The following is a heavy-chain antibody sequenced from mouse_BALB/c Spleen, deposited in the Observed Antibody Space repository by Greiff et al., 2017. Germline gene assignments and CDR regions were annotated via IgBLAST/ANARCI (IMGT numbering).Heavy chain of an antibody. J-gene: IGHJ2*01. CDR2: ISDGGSYT. V-gene: IGHV5-4*02. CDR1: GFTFSDYY. Sequence: EVQRVESGGGLVKPGGSLKLSCAASGFTFSDYYMYWVRQTPEKRLEWVATISDGGSYTYYPDSVKGRFTISRDNAKNNLYLQMSSLKSEDTAMYYCAREGAYWGQGTTLTVSA. CDR3: AREGAY.